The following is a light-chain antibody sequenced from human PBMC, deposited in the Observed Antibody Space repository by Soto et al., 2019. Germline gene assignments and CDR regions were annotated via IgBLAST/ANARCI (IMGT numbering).Light chain of an antibody. Sequence: DIQMTQSPSSLSASVGDRVTITCRASQGIRNELGWYQQKPGRAPKRLIYGVSNLQSGVPSRFSGSAYGTEFTLTISSLQPEVSATYCCLQHNTYPWTFGQGTKVEVK. J-gene: IGKJ1*01. CDR2: GVS. CDR3: LQHNTYPWT. CDR1: QGIRNE. V-gene: IGKV1-17*01.